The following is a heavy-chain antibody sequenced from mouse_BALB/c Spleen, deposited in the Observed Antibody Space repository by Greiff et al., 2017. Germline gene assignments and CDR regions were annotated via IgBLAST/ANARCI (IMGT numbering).Heavy chain of an antibody. CDR2: INPSTGYT. D-gene: IGHD1-1*02. V-gene: IGHV1-7*01. CDR1: GYTFTSYW. Sequence: VQLQQSGAELAKPGASVKTSCKASGYTFTSYWTHWVKQRPGQGLEWIGYINPSTGYTEYNQKFKDKATLTADKSSSTAYMQLSSLTSEDSAVYYCARRGNYATSDCWGQGTTLTVAS. CDR3: ARRGNYATSDC. J-gene: IGHJ2*01.